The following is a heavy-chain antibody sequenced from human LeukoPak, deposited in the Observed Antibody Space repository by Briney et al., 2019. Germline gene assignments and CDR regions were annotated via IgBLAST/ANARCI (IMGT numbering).Heavy chain of an antibody. V-gene: IGHV4-34*01. CDR2: INHSGST. CDR3: ARRPGIAVAGTFYWFDP. CDR1: GGSFSGYY. D-gene: IGHD6-19*01. Sequence: SETLSLTCAVYGGSFSGYYWSWIRQPPGKGLEWIGEINHSGSTNYNPSLKSRVTISVDTSKNQFSLKLSSVTAADTAVYYCARRPGIAVAGTFYWFDPWGQGTLVTVSS. J-gene: IGHJ5*02.